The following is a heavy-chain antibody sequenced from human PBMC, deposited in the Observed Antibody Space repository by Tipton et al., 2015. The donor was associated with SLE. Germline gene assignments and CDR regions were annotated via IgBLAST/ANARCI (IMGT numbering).Heavy chain of an antibody. D-gene: IGHD6-19*01. V-gene: IGHV3-48*01. Sequence: SLRLSCAASGFTFSSYSMNWVRQAPGKGLEWVSFISSGGGATIYYADSVKGRFTISRDNAKTSPYLQMNTLRAEDTAVYYCARSLPVAGISFDYWGQGTLVTVSS. CDR2: ISSGGGATI. CDR1: GFTFSSYS. J-gene: IGHJ4*02. CDR3: ARSLPVAGISFDY.